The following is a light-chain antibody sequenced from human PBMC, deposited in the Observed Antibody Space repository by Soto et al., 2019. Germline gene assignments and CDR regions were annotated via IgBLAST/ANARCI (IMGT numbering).Light chain of an antibody. CDR1: KSDIGVYDF. CDR3: KSYAGSNTDV. V-gene: IGLV2-8*01. CDR2: EVV. Sequence: QSALTQPPSASGSPGQSVTISCTGTKSDIGVYDFVSWYQQHPGKAPRLIIYEVVQRPSGVPDRFSGSKSGNTASLTVSGLQAADEADYFCKSYAGSNTDVFGSGTKVTVL. J-gene: IGLJ1*01.